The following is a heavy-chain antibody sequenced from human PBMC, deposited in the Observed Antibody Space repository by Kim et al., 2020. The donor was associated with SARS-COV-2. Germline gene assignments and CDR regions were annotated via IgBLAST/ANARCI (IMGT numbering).Heavy chain of an antibody. Sequence: AYARSVTSRITINADTSKNQVSLQLNSVSPEDTAVYYCARDTPGQKAYDIWGQGTMVTVSS. J-gene: IGHJ3*02. V-gene: IGHV6-1*01. CDR3: ARDTPGQKAYDI.